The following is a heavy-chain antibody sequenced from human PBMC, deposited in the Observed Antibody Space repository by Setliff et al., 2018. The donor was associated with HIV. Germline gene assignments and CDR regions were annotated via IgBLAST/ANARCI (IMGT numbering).Heavy chain of an antibody. Sequence: ASVKVSCKASGYTFTSSSIGWVRQAPGQGLEWMGRIIPILGVPRYAQKFQGRVTMTRDTSISTAYMELSSLRSEDTAVYYCATAFGYCSGGSCSWFDPWGQGTLVTVSS. D-gene: IGHD2-15*01. J-gene: IGHJ5*02. CDR3: ATAFGYCSGGSCSWFDP. V-gene: IGHV1-2*02. CDR1: GYTFTSSS. CDR2: IIPILGVP.